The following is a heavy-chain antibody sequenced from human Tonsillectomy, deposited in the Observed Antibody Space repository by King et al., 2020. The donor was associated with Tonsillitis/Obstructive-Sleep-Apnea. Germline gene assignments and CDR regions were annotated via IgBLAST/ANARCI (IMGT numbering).Heavy chain of an antibody. V-gene: IGHV1-2*02. J-gene: IGHJ6*02. CDR3: AVVGXVVXAAIPXXYYGXDV. CDR2: INPNSGGT. CDR1: GYTFTGYY. D-gene: IGHD2-2*02. Sequence: VQLVESGAEVKKPGASVKVSCKASGYTFTGYYMHWVRQAPGQGLEWMGWINPNSGGTNYAQKFQGRVTMTRDTSISTAYMELSRLRSDDTAVYYCAVVGXVVXAAIPXXYYGXDVWXXGTTVTVXS.